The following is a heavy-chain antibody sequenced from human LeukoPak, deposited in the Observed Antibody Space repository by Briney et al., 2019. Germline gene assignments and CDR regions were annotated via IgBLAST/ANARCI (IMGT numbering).Heavy chain of an antibody. Sequence: GSLRLSCAASGFTFSSYWMSWVRQAPGKGLEWVANIKKDGSEKYYVDSVKGRFTISRDNAKTSLFLQMNSLRAEDSAVYYCARHLSGVAGYTYGRGIDYWGQGTLVTVSS. CDR1: GFTFSSYW. CDR3: ARHLSGVAGYTYGRGIDY. V-gene: IGHV3-7*01. D-gene: IGHD5-18*01. CDR2: IKKDGSEK. J-gene: IGHJ4*02.